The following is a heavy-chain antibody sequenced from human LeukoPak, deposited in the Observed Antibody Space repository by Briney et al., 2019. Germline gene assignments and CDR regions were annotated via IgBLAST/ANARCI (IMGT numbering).Heavy chain of an antibody. V-gene: IGHV3-23*01. Sequence: QPGASLRLSCAASGFTFSSYAMNWVRQAPGKGLEWVSTVSATGGRTYYADSVKGRLTISRDNSKNTLYLQMNSLRAEDTAVYYCAKSPSNNFYYFDYWGQGILVTVSS. J-gene: IGHJ4*02. D-gene: IGHD2/OR15-2a*01. CDR1: GFTFSSYA. CDR3: AKSPSNNFYYFDY. CDR2: VSATGGRT.